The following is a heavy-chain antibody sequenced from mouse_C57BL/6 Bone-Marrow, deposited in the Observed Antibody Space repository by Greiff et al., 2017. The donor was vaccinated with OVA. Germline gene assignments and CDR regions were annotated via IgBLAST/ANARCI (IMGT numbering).Heavy chain of an antibody. V-gene: IGHV1-80*01. D-gene: IGHD2-4*01. Sequence: QVQLKQSGAELVKPGASVKISCKASGYAFSSYWMNWVKQRPGKGLEWIGQIYPGAGDTNYNGKFKGKATLTADKSSSTAYMQLSSLTSEDSAVDFGARGIYDDYGRFAYWGQGTLVTVSA. J-gene: IGHJ3*01. CDR1: GYAFSSYW. CDR3: ARGIYDDYGRFAY. CDR2: IYPGAGDT.